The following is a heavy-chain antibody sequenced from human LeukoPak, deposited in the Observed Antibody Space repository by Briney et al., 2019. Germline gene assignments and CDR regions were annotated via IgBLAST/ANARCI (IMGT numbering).Heavy chain of an antibody. D-gene: IGHD2-21*02. CDR1: GFTFSSYG. CDR2: IRSDGSNK. V-gene: IGHV3-30*02. J-gene: IGHJ4*02. CDR3: AKGVKRIEVVTAQHYLDY. Sequence: GGSLRLSWAASGFTFSSYGMHWVRQAPGTGMEWVTFIRSDGSNKYYADYVKGRFTISRDNSKNTLHLQMNTLIADDTAVYYCAKGVKRIEVVTAQHYLDYWGQGTLVTVSS.